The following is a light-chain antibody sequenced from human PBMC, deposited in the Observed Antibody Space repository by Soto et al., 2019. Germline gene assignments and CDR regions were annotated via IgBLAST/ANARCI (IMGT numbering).Light chain of an antibody. CDR1: QSVSSSY. CDR3: QQYGKSPPT. J-gene: IGKJ1*01. V-gene: IGKV3-20*01. CDR2: GAS. Sequence: EIVLTQSPGTLSLSPGERATLSCRASQSVSSSYLAWYQQKPGQAPRLLIFGASTRATGIPDRFSGSGSGTDFTLTISRLEPEDFAVYHCQQYGKSPPTFDQGTKVEIK.